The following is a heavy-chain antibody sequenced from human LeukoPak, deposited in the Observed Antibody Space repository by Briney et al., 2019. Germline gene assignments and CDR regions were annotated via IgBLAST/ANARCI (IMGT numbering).Heavy chain of an antibody. J-gene: IGHJ5*02. CDR1: GFDFRMHA. V-gene: IGHV3-33*01. CDR3: VIDPPDSGWAFWS. D-gene: IGHD6-19*01. Sequence: HAGGSLRLSCSASGFDFRMHAMHWVRQAPGKGLEWVAMIWRGGNYKFYVDSVQGRRAISRDDSSNMLYLHMDSLRADDTGVYYCVIDPPDSGWAFWSWGQGAQVSVSS. CDR2: IWRGGNYK.